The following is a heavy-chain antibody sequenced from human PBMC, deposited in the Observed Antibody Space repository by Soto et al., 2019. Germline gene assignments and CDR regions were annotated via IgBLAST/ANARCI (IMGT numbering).Heavy chain of an antibody. J-gene: IGHJ4*02. CDR1: GFTFSNFR. CDR3: ARQVYSVVTPLGY. V-gene: IGHV3-48*01. D-gene: IGHD2-21*02. CDR2: FNTRSSTSTAT. Sequence: GGSLSLSGPASGFTFSNFRMNWVRQAPGKGLDWVSHFNTRSSTSTATYYADSVRGRFATSRDDAKNSLYLEMNSLRGGDTAVDYCARQVYSVVTPLGYGGRGTPVPVSS.